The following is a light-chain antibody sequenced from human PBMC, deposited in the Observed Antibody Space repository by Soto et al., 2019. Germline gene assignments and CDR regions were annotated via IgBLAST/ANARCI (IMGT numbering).Light chain of an antibody. V-gene: IGKV1-39*01. Sequence: DIQMTQSPSSLSASVGDRVTITCRASQSISSYLNWYQQKPGKAPKLLIYAASSLQSGVPSRFSGSGSGTDFTLTISSLQPEDFATYYCQQSYSTPPTFGQGTKVYI. CDR2: AAS. CDR1: QSISSY. CDR3: QQSYSTPPT. J-gene: IGKJ1*01.